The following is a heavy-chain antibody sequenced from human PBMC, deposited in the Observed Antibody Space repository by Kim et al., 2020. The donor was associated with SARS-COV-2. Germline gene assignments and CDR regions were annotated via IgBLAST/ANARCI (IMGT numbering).Heavy chain of an antibody. J-gene: IGHJ4*02. V-gene: IGHV4-39*01. CDR3: GRHGRDGYNQGVFDY. D-gene: IGHD2-21*01. Sequence: PPPKSRVPVSVATSKNQFSLKLSSVTAADTAVYYCGRHGRDGYNQGVFDYWGQGTLVTVSS.